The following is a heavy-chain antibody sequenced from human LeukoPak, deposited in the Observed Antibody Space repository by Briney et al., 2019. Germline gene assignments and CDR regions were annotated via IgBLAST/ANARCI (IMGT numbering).Heavy chain of an antibody. Sequence: GGSLRLSCAGSGFTFSDAWMNWVRQAPGKGLEWVGHITSNADGAATAYAAPVKGRFTISRDDSKNTAYLQIDSLKTEDTAVYYCTTLRVGAWGQGTLVTVST. CDR2: ITSNADGAAT. D-gene: IGHD3-3*01. V-gene: IGHV3-15*01. J-gene: IGHJ5*02. CDR1: GFTFSDAW. CDR3: TTLRVGA.